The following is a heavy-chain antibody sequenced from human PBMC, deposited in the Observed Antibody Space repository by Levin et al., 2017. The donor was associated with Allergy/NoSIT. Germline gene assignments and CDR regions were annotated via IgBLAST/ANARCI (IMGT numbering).Heavy chain of an antibody. Sequence: PAASVKVSCKASGYTFTSYGISWVRQAPGQGLEWMGWISAYNGNTNYAQKLQGRVTMTTDTSTSTAYMELRSLRSDDTAVYYCAREAYYGSGSPSDAFDIWGQGTMVTVSS. CDR3: AREAYYGSGSPSDAFDI. V-gene: IGHV1-18*01. CDR2: ISAYNGNT. CDR1: GYTFTSYG. J-gene: IGHJ3*02. D-gene: IGHD3-10*01.